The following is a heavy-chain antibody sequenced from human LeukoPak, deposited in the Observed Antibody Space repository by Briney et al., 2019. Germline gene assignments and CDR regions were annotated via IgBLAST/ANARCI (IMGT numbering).Heavy chain of an antibody. Sequence: SVEVSCKASGFTFTSSAVQWVRQARGQRLEWIGWIVVGSGNTNYAQKFQERVTITRDMSTSTAYMELSSLRSEDTAVYYCAASLICSSTSCPRAGAFDIWGQGTMVTVSS. V-gene: IGHV1-58*01. CDR3: AASLICSSTSCPRAGAFDI. CDR2: IVVGSGNT. CDR1: GFTFTSSA. D-gene: IGHD2-2*01. J-gene: IGHJ3*02.